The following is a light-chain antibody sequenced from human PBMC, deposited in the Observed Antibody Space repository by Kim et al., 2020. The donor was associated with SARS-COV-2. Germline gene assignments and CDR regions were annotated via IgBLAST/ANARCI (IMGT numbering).Light chain of an antibody. V-gene: IGKV3-15*01. Sequence: VSPGERATLSCGASQSVSTNLAWYQQKPGQAPRLLIYGASTRATGIPVRFIGSGSGTEFTLTISSLQSEDFAVYYCQHYHNWPPYTFGQGTKLEI. J-gene: IGKJ2*01. CDR3: QHYHNWPPYT. CDR2: GAS. CDR1: QSVSTN.